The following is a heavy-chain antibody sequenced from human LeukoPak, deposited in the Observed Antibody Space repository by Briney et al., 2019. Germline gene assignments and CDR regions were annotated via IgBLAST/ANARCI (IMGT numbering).Heavy chain of an antibody. J-gene: IGHJ5*02. CDR1: GYTLTELS. D-gene: IGHD3-10*01. CDR2: FDPEDGET. V-gene: IGHV1-24*01. CDR3: ATDQGQTLIRGSHRKIGFDP. Sequence: ASVKVSCKVSGYTLTELSMHWVRQAPGKGLEWMGGFDPEDGETIYAQKFQGRVTMTEDTSTDTAYMELSSLRTADTAVYYCATDQGQTLIRGSHRKIGFDPWGQGTLVTVSS.